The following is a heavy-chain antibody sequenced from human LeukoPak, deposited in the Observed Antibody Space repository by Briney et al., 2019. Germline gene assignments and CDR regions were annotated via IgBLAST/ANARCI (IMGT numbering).Heavy chain of an antibody. J-gene: IGHJ6*03. Sequence: PGGSLRLSCTTSGFTFSSYSMNWVRQAPGKGLEWVSSISSSSSYIYYADSVKGRFTISRDNAKNSLYLQMNSLRAEDTAVYYCARWGRITIFGVAPGDYYYYMDVWGKGTTVTVSS. CDR1: GFTFSSYS. CDR3: ARWGRITIFGVAPGDYYYYMDV. CDR2: ISSSSSYI. D-gene: IGHD3-3*01. V-gene: IGHV3-21*01.